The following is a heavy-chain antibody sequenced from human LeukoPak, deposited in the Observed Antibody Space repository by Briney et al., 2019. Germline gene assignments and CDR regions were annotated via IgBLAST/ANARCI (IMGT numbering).Heavy chain of an antibody. CDR1: GYTFSNYH. CDR2: INPSGGST. CDR3: ARDYYDSSGYYFDY. J-gene: IGHJ4*02. Sequence: ASVKVSCKASGYTFSNYHMHWVRQAPGQGLEWMAIINPSGGSTSYAQRFQGRVTMTRDTSTSTVFMELSSLRSEDTAVYYCARDYYDSSGYYFDYWGQGTLVTVSS. D-gene: IGHD3-22*01. V-gene: IGHV1-46*01.